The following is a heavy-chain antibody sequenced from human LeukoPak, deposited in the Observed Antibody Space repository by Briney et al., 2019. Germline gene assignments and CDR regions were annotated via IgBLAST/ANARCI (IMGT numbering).Heavy chain of an antibody. V-gene: IGHV3-23*01. CDR3: AKDLYSNYGPADY. Sequence: GGSLRLSCAASGFTFSSYWMSWVRQAPGKGLEWVSTINGGGVNAHYADSVGGRFTISRDNSKNTLFLQMNSLRDEDTAVYYCAKDLYSNYGPADYWGQGNLVTVSS. CDR2: INGGGVNA. CDR1: GFTFSSYW. J-gene: IGHJ4*02. D-gene: IGHD4-11*01.